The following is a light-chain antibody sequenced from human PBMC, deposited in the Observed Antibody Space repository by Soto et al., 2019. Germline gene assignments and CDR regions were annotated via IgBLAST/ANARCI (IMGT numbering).Light chain of an antibody. CDR2: DAS. CDR3: QQYKNWPRK. CDR1: QSVSNN. J-gene: IGKJ1*01. V-gene: IGKV3-11*01. Sequence: IVLTQSPATLSLSPGERATLSCRASQSVSNNLAWYQQHPGQAPRLLIYDASIRATGIPDRFSGSGSGTDLTLTISSLEPEDFAVYYCQQYKNWPRKFGQGTKV.